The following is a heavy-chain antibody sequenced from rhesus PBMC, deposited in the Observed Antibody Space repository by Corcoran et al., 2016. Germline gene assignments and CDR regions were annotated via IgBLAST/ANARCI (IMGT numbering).Heavy chain of an antibody. CDR2: ISGSSSST. CDR3: ARGTYYFDY. Sequence: EVQLVESGGGLVQPGGSLRLSCAASGFTFSDHYMDWVLQAPGKGLELFSSISGSSSSTYYPDSVKGRFTISRDNAKNTLYLQMNSPRAEDTAVYYCARGTYYFDYWGQGVLVTVSS. CDR1: GFTFSDHY. J-gene: IGHJ4*01. V-gene: IGHV3-37*01.